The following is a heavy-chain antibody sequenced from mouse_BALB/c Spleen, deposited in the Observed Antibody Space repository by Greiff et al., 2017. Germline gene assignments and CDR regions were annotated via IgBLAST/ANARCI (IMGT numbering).Heavy chain of an antibody. J-gene: IGHJ2*01. CDR3: AREEDDYDWFDY. V-gene: IGHV14-3*02. D-gene: IGHD2-4*01. CDR2: IDPANGNT. Sequence: EVQLQQSGAELVKPGASVKLSCTASGFNIKDTYMHWVKQRPEQGLEWIGRIDPANGNTKYDPKFQGKATITADTSSNTAYLQLSSLTSEDTAVYYCAREEDDYDWFDYWGQGTTLTVSS. CDR1: GFNIKDTY.